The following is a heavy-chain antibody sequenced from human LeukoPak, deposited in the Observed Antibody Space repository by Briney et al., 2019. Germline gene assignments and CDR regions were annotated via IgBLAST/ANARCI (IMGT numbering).Heavy chain of an antibody. CDR3: ASCYSDLYYYYYMDV. J-gene: IGHJ6*03. D-gene: IGHD2-15*01. CDR1: GFTFSSYA. V-gene: IGHV3-23*01. CDR2: ISGSGGST. Sequence: GGYLRLSCAASGFTFSSYAMSWVRQAPGKGLEWVSAISGSGGSTYYADSVKGRFTISRDNSKNTLYLQMNSLRAEDTAVYYCASCYSDLYYYYYMDVWGKGTTVTVSS.